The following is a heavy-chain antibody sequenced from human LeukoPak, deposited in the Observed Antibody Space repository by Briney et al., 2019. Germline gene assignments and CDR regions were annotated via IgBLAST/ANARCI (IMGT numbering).Heavy chain of an antibody. CDR1: GFTFGRYN. V-gene: IGHV3-21*01. CDR3: AKYNHGRGVAITFFDY. J-gene: IGHJ4*02. CDR2: ISSGSSYI. D-gene: IGHD3-3*01. Sequence: GGSLRLSCATSGFTFGRYNMNWVRQAPGKGLEWVSSISSGSSYIYYTDSVKGRFTISRDNAKNSLYLQVNSLRAEDTAVYYCAKYNHGRGVAITFFDYRGQGTLVTVSS.